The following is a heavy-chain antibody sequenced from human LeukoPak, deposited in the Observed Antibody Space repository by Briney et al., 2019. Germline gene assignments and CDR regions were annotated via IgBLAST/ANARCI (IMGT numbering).Heavy chain of an antibody. CDR1: GFTFSSYW. Sequence: GGSLRLSCAASGFTFSSYWMSWVRQAPGKGLEWVANIKQDGSEKYYVDSVKGRFTISRDNSKNTLYLQMNSLRAEDTAVYYCARALPEASGYYISYYYYGMDVWGQGTTVTVSS. CDR2: IKQDGSEK. V-gene: IGHV3-7*03. D-gene: IGHD3-22*01. CDR3: ARALPEASGYYISYYYYGMDV. J-gene: IGHJ6*02.